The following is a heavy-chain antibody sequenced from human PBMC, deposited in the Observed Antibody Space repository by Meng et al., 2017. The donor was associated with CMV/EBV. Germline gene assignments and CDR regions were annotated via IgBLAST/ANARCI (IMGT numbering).Heavy chain of an antibody. CDR1: GFTFSSYA. Sequence: GGSLRLSCAASGFTFSSYAMSWVRQAPGKGLEWVSAISGSGGSTYYADSVKGRFTISRDNSKNTLYLQMNSLRAEDTPVYYCAKDYDSSGLGAYYFDYWGQGTLVTVSS. CDR2: ISGSGGST. J-gene: IGHJ4*02. V-gene: IGHV3-23*01. D-gene: IGHD3-22*01. CDR3: AKDYDSSGLGAYYFDY.